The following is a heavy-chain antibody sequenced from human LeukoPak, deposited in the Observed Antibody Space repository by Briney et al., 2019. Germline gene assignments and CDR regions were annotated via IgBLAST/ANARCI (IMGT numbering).Heavy chain of an antibody. CDR3: ARDPYYYDSSGYYFPPYSLQH. D-gene: IGHD3-22*01. V-gene: IGHV1-69*05. CDR2: IIPIFGTA. CDR1: GGTFSSYA. Sequence: ASVKVSCKASGGTFSSYATSWVRQAPGQGLEWMGRIIPIFGTANYAQKFQGRVTITTDESTSTAYMELSSLRSEDTAVYYCARDPYYYDSSGYYFPPYSLQHWGQGTLVTVSS. J-gene: IGHJ1*01.